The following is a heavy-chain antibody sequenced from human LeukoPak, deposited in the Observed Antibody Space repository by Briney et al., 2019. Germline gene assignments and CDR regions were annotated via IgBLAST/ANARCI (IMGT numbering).Heavy chain of an antibody. CDR1: GGSISSYY. CDR2: IYYSGST. CDR3: ARIGEYSYGAFDY. J-gene: IGHJ4*02. V-gene: IGHV4-59*12. Sequence: SETLSLTCTVSGGSISSYYWSWIRQPPGKGLEWIGYIYYSGSTNYNPSLESRVTISVDTSKNQFSLKLSSVTAADTAVYYCARIGEYSYGAFDYWGQGTLVTVSS. D-gene: IGHD5-18*01.